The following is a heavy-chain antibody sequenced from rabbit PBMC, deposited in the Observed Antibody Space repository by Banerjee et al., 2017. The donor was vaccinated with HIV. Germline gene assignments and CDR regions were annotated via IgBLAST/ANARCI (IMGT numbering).Heavy chain of an antibody. CDR2: IYAGSSGGT. V-gene: IGHV1S45*01. D-gene: IGHD4-1*01. CDR3: ARKIVSGADNL. CDR1: GFSFSNKYV. J-gene: IGHJ4*01. Sequence: QQQLEESGGDLVKPEGSLTLTCTASGFSFSNKYVMCWVRQAPGKGLEWIACIYAGSSGGTYYASWVNGRFTISSDNAQNTVDLRMDSLTAADTATYFCARKIVSGADNLWGPGTLVTVS.